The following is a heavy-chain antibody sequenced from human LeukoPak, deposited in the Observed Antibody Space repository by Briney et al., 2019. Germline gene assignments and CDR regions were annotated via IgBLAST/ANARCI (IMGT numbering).Heavy chain of an antibody. CDR2: IYTSGST. J-gene: IGHJ4*02. CDR1: GFSISSGSYY. D-gene: IGHD2-21*02. CDR3: ARGTLRGDGDYYFDY. V-gene: IGHV4-61*02. Sequence: SETLSLTCTVSGFSISSGSYYWSWIRQPAGKGLEWIGRIYTSGSTNYNPSLKSRVTISVDTSKNQFSLKLSSVTAADTAVYYCARGTLRGDGDYYFDYWGQGTLVTVSS.